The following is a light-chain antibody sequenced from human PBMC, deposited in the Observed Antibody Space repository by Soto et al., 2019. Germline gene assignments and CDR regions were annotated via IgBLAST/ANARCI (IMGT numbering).Light chain of an antibody. CDR2: DAS. J-gene: IGKJ1*01. CDR3: QEYHSYWT. V-gene: IGKV1-5*01. Sequence: DIQLTQSPSTLAASVGDRVTITCRASQSISDWLAWYQQKPGKAPELLISDASTLTPGVPSRFSGSGSGTEFTLIISSLQPDDVATYFCQEYHSYWTFGQGTKVDIK. CDR1: QSISDW.